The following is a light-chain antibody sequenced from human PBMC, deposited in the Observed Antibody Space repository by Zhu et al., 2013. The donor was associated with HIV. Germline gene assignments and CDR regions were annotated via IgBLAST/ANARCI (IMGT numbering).Light chain of an antibody. J-gene: IGKJ1*01. CDR1: EGINRDY. CDR3: QVYGRA. CDR2: GQT. V-gene: IGKV3-20*01. Sequence: GVTQSPGTLSLSPGDRATLYCKTSEGINRDYLAWYQHKPGQVPRFLLHGQTSRADGIPDRFSASGSVTDFTLTISRLEPEDFAVYYCQVYGRAFGQGTRVDLK.